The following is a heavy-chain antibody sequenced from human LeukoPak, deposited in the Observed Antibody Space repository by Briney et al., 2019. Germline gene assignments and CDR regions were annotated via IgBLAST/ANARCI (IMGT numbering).Heavy chain of an antibody. CDR1: GYTFTSYG. J-gene: IGHJ5*02. V-gene: IGHV1-18*01. Sequence: ASVKVSCKASGYTFTSYGISWVRQAPGQGLEWMGWISAYNGNTNYAQKLQGRVTMTTDTSTSTAYMELRSLRSDDTAVYYCARDPKITHCTNGVCYRSPENWFDPWGQGTLVTVSS. CDR2: ISAYNGNT. D-gene: IGHD2-8*01. CDR3: ARDPKITHCTNGVCYRSPENWFDP.